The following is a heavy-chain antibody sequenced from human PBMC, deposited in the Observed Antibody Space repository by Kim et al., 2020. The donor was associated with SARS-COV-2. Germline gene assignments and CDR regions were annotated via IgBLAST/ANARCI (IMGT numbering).Heavy chain of an antibody. D-gene: IGHD3-16*02. V-gene: IGHV1-3*01. Sequence: NGNTKYSQKFQGRVTITRDTSASTAYMELSSLRSEDTAVYYCARDVTLESWGQGTLVTVSS. CDR2: NGNT. J-gene: IGHJ4*02. CDR3: ARDVTLES.